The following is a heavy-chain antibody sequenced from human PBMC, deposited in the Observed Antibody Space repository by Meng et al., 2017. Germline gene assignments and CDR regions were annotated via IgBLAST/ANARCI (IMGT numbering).Heavy chain of an antibody. V-gene: IGHV3-66*01. Sequence: VLLVESGGGLVQPGGSLILSCVTSGFTVSSNYMSWVRQAPGKGLEWVSLIYSGGSTYYSDSVKGRFTISRDNSKNTLYLQMNSLRAEDTAVYYCATESAWGQGTLVTVSS. CDR3: ATESA. J-gene: IGHJ5*02. CDR2: IYSGGST. CDR1: GFTVSSNY.